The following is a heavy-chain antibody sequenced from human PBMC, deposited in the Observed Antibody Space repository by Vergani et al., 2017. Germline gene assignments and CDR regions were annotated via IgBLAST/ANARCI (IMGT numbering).Heavy chain of an antibody. V-gene: IGHV1-2*02. CDR3: ARDDRHFAPPGGDGYKYGGCDY. Sequence: QVQLVQSGAEVKKPGASVKVSCKASGYTFTGYYMHWVRQAPGQGLEWMGWINPNSGGTNYAQKFQGRVTMTRDTSISTAYMELGRLRSDDTAVYYCARDDRHFAPPGGDGYKYGGCDYWGQGTLVTVSS. CDR1: GYTFTGYY. D-gene: IGHD5-24*01. J-gene: IGHJ4*02. CDR2: INPNSGGT.